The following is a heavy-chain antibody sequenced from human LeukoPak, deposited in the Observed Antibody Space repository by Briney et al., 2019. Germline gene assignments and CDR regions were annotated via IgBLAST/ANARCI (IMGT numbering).Heavy chain of an antibody. J-gene: IGHJ4*02. CDR3: ARRLTTGYCSGGSCPYYFDH. V-gene: IGHV4-39*01. CDR1: GGSISSISYY. D-gene: IGHD2-15*01. Sequence: SETLSLTCTVSGGSISSISYYWGWIRHPPGKGLEWIGRISYSGNTYYNSSLKSRVTFSVDTSKNQFSLRLSSVTATDTAVYYCARRLTTGYCSGGSCPYYFDHWGQGTLVTVSS. CDR2: ISYSGNT.